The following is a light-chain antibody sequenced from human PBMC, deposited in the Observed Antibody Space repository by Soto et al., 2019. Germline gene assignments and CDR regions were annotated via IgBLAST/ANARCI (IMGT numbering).Light chain of an antibody. V-gene: IGKV1-6*02. Sequence: AVPLTQSPSSLSASIGDSVTITCRASQGIRTDLGWYQQRPGTAPKLLIYAASNLQSGVPSRFSGSGFGTDFSLTIRSLQPEDFATYFCLQNYNHPITFGQGTRLEI. J-gene: IGKJ5*01. CDR3: LQNYNHPIT. CDR2: AAS. CDR1: QGIRTD.